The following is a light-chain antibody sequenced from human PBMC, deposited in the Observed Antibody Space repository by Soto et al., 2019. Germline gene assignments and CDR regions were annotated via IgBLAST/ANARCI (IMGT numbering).Light chain of an antibody. Sequence: QSVLTQPPSVSAAPGQKVTISCSGSSSNIGKNYVSWYQQLPGTAPKLLIYDNNRRPSGIPDRFSGSKSGTSATLGITGLQTGDEADYYCGTWDSSLSAGRFGGGTKVTVL. CDR1: SSNIGKNY. J-gene: IGLJ2*01. CDR3: GTWDSSLSAGR. V-gene: IGLV1-51*01. CDR2: DNN.